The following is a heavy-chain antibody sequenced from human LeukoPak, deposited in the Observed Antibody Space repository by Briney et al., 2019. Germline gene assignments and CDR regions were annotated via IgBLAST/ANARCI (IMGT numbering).Heavy chain of an antibody. D-gene: IGHD6-6*01. J-gene: IGHJ4*02. CDR3: ARGIAARRLSFFDY. CDR2: INHSGST. CDR1: GGSFSGYY. Sequence: SETPSLTCAVYGGSFSGYYWSWIRQPPGKGLEWIGEINHSGSTNYNPSLKSRVTISVDTSKNQFSLKLSSVTAADTAVYYCARGIAARRLSFFDYWGQGTLVTVSS. V-gene: IGHV4-34*01.